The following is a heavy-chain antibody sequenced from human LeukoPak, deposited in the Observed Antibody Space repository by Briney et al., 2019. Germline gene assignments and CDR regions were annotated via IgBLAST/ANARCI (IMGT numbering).Heavy chain of an antibody. CDR2: ISWNSGSI. D-gene: IGHD6-13*01. J-gene: IGHJ4*02. CDR1: GFTFDDYA. V-gene: IGHV3-9*01. Sequence: GGSLRLSCAASGFTFDDYAMHWVRQAPGKGLEWVSGISWNSGSIGYADSVKGRFTISRDNAKNSLYLQMNSLRAEDTAVYYCARVAYGRAAASPFDYWGQGTLVTVSS. CDR3: ARVAYGRAAASPFDY.